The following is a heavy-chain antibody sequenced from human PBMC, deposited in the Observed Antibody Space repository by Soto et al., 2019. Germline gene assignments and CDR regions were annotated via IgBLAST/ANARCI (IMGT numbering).Heavy chain of an antibody. D-gene: IGHD3-10*01. J-gene: IGHJ6*02. Sequence: QVQLQESGPGLVKPSQTLSLTCTVSGGSISSGDYYWSWIRQPPGKGLEWIGYIYYSGTTNYNPSLKSRVTLSVDTSKNQFSLKLSSVTAAGTAVYYCARDKIWLGELVYYYGMDVWGQGTTVTVSS. V-gene: IGHV4-30-4*01. CDR1: GGSISSGDYY. CDR2: IYYSGTT. CDR3: ARDKIWLGELVYYYGMDV.